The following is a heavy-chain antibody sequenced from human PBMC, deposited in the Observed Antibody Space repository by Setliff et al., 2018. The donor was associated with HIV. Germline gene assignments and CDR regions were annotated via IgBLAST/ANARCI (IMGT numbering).Heavy chain of an antibody. Sequence: NPSETLSLTCTVSGGSISSGGYYWSWIRQHPGKGLEWIGYIYYSGSTYYNPSLKSRVTISVDTSKNQFSLKLSSVTAADTAMYFCARESRNDFWSGYYRTFDIWGQGTMVTV. V-gene: IGHV4-31*03. CDR2: IYYSGST. CDR3: ARESRNDFWSGYYRTFDI. J-gene: IGHJ3*02. CDR1: GGSISSGGYY. D-gene: IGHD3-3*01.